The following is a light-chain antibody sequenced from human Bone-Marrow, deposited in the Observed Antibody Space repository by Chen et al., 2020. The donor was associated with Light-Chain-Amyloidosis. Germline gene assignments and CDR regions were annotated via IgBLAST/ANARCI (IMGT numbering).Light chain of an antibody. CDR2: ANT. V-gene: IGLV1-40*01. Sequence: QSVLPQPPSVSGAPGQRVPGSCPGSSSNIGATSDVHWYQQLPGTAPKLLIYANTNRPSGVPDRFSGSKSGTSASLAITGLQAGDEADYYCQSYDSSLSGYVFGTGTKVTVL. J-gene: IGLJ1*01. CDR3: QSYDSSLSGYV. CDR1: SSNIGATSD.